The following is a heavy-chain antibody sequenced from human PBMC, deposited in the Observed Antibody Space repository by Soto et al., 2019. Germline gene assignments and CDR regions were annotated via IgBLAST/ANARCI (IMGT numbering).Heavy chain of an antibody. CDR2: INAGNGNT. D-gene: IGHD2-2*01. J-gene: IGHJ6*02. CDR3: AQLGYCSSTSCYDGIYCYYYGMDV. CDR1: GYTFTSYA. Sequence: SVKVSCKASGYTFTSYAMHWVRQAPGQRLEWMGWINAGNGNTKYSQKFQGRVTITRDTSASTAYMELSSLRSEDTAVYYCAQLGYCSSTSCYDGIYCYYYGMDVWGQGTTVTVSS. V-gene: IGHV1-3*01.